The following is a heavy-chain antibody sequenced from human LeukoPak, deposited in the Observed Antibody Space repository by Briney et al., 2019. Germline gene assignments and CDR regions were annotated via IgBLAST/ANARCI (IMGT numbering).Heavy chain of an antibody. D-gene: IGHD2-2*01. CDR3: ARGGYCSSTSCSREFDY. CDR2: IKQDGSEK. Sequence: GGSLRLSCAASGFTFSNYWMTWVRQAPGKGLEWVANIKQDGSEKYYVDSVKGRFTISRDNAKNSLYLQMNSLRVEDTAVYYCARGGYCSSTSCSREFDYWGQGTLVTVSS. J-gene: IGHJ4*02. V-gene: IGHV3-7*04. CDR1: GFTFSNYW.